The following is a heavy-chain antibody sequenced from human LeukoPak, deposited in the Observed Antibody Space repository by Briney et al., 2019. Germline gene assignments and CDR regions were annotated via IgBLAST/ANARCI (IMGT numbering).Heavy chain of an antibody. CDR3: ARAIGSSWYSTLDY. CDR2: INPSSGTT. V-gene: IGHV1-46*01. J-gene: IGHJ4*02. Sequence: ASVKVSCKTSGYTFTSYYMHWVRQAPGQGLEWMGIINPSSGTTTYAQKFQGRVTMTRDTSTSTVYMEVSSLRSEDTAMYYCARAIGSSWYSTLDYWGQGILVAASS. CDR1: GYTFTSYY. D-gene: IGHD3-22*01.